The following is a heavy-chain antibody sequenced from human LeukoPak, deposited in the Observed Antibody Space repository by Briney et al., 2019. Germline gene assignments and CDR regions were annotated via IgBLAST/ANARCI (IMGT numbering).Heavy chain of an antibody. D-gene: IGHD5-12*01. CDR2: ISAYNGNT. CDR1: GYTFTGYY. J-gene: IGHJ6*02. V-gene: IGHV1-18*04. CDR3: ARESLRGYSGYDPYYYHGMDV. Sequence: ASVKVSCKASGYTFTGYYMHWVRQAPGQGLEWMGWISAYNGNTNYAQKLQGRVTMTTDTSTSTAYMELRSLRSDDTAVYYCARESLRGYSGYDPYYYHGMDVWGQGTTVTVSS.